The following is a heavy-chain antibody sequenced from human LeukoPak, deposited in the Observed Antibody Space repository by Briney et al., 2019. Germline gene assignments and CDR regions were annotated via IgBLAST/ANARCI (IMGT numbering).Heavy chain of an antibody. CDR1: GGTFSSYA. Sequence: ASVKVPCKASGGTFSSYAISWVRQAPGQGLEWMGGIIPIFGTANYAQKFQGRVTITADESTSTAYMELSSLRSEDTAVYYCARDAALRGLAVAHGMDVWGQGTTVTVSS. D-gene: IGHD6-19*01. J-gene: IGHJ6*02. V-gene: IGHV1-69*13. CDR2: IIPIFGTA. CDR3: ARDAALRGLAVAHGMDV.